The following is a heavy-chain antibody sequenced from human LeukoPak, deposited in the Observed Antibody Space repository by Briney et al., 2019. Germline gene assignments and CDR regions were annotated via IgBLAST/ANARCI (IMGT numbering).Heavy chain of an antibody. CDR3: ARGPPGILRFLEWSSPLDY. J-gene: IGHJ4*02. D-gene: IGHD3-3*01. CDR1: GYTFTDYF. Sequence: ASVKVSCKASGYTFTDYFMHWVRQAPGQGLEWMGWINPNSGGTNFAQKFQGRVTMTRDTSISTAYMELSSLTSDDTAVYYCARGPPGILRFLEWSSPLDYWGQGTLVTVSS. CDR2: INPNSGGT. V-gene: IGHV1-2*02.